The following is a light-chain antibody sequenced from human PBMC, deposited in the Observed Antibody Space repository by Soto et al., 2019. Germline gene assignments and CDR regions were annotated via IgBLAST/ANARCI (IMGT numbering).Light chain of an antibody. Sequence: DIQVTQSPSSXSASVGDRVTITCRASQSISSYLNWYQQKPGKAPKLLIYAASSLQSGVPSRFSGSGSGTDFTLTISSLQPEDFATYYCQQSYSTPYTFGQGTKVDIK. CDR2: AAS. V-gene: IGKV1-39*01. CDR3: QQSYSTPYT. CDR1: QSISSY. J-gene: IGKJ2*01.